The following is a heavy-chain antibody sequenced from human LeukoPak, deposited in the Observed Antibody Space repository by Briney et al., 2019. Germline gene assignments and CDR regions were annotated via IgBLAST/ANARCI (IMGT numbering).Heavy chain of an antibody. CDR2: IKQDGSEK. J-gene: IGHJ2*01. CDR3: ATVRNGYSCWYFDL. Sequence: GGSLRLSCAASGFTFSSYWMSWVRQAPGKGLEWVANIKQDGSEKYYVDSVKGRFTISRDNAKNSLYLQMNSLRADDTAVYYCATVRNGYSCWYFDLWGRGTLVTVSS. V-gene: IGHV3-7*01. CDR1: GFTFSSYW. D-gene: IGHD4-17*01.